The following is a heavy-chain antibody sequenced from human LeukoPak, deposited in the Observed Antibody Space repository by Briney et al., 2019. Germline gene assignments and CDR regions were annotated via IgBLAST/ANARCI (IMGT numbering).Heavy chain of an antibody. Sequence: ASVKVSCKASGYTFTGYYMHWVRQAPGQGLEWMGWINPNSGGTNYAQKFQGRVTMTRDTSISTAYMELSRLRSDDTAVYYCARDPEYSSSHFDYWGQGTLVTVSS. CDR1: GYTFTGYY. CDR2: INPNSGGT. D-gene: IGHD6-6*01. V-gene: IGHV1-2*02. CDR3: ARDPEYSSSHFDY. J-gene: IGHJ4*02.